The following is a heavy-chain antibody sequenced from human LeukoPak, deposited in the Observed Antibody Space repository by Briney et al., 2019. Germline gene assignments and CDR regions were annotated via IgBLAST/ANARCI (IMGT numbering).Heavy chain of an antibody. J-gene: IGHJ4*02. V-gene: IGHV3-7*01. Sequence: PGGSLRLSCAASRFTFSNYWMTWVRQAPGKGLECVAYINEDGSEKYYVDSVKGRFTISRDNSKNTLYLQMNSLRAEDTAVYYCAKDLGSSSAYWGQGTLVTVSS. CDR3: AKDLGSSSAY. CDR1: RFTFSNYW. D-gene: IGHD6-6*01. CDR2: INEDGSEK.